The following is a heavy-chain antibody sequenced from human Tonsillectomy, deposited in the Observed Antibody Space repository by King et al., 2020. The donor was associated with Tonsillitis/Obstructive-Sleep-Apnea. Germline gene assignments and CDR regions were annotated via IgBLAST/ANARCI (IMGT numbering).Heavy chain of an antibody. V-gene: IGHV3-15*01. CDR2: IKSKTEGGTT. CDR3: TTLGTSPVSAGVDP. J-gene: IGHJ5*02. Sequence: VQLVESGGGLVKPGESLRLSCAVSGFSFSNAWMSWVRQAPGKGPEWVGRIKSKTEGGTTDYAAPVKGRFAIYRDDTKNTLSLQMNSLKTEDTAVYYCTTLGTSPVSAGVDPWGQGTLVTVSS. CDR1: GFSFSNAW. D-gene: IGHD3-16*01.